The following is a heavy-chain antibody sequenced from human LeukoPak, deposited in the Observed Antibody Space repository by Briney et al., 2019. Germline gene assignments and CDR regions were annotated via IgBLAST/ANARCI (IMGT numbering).Heavy chain of an antibody. Sequence: SVKVSCKASGGTFSIYAISWVRQAPGQGLEWMGGIIPIFGTANYAQKFQGRVTITADESTSTAYMELSSLRSEDTAVYYCARDPEEWNYSNYVEAYYFDYWGQGTLVTVSS. CDR1: GGTFSIYA. J-gene: IGHJ4*02. D-gene: IGHD4-11*01. CDR3: ARDPEEWNYSNYVEAYYFDY. CDR2: IIPIFGTA. V-gene: IGHV1-69*13.